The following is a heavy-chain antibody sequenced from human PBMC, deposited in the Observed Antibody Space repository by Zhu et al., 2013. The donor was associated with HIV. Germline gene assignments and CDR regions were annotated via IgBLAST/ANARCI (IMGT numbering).Heavy chain of an antibody. D-gene: IGHD4-17*01. CDR1: GYTFPTSA. Sequence: QVQLVQSGAEVKKPGASVKVSCKASGYTFPTSAMHWVRRAPGQSLEWMGWINAGNGNTKYSQNFQGRVTITRDTSASTVYMELSSLRSEDTAVYYCARDRAVTPSGSFDYWGQGTLVTVSS. CDR2: INAGNGNT. V-gene: IGHV1-3*01. CDR3: ARDRAVTPSGSFDY. J-gene: IGHJ4*02.